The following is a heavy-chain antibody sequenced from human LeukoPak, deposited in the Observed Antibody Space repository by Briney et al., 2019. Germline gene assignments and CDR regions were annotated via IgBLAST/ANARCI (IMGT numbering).Heavy chain of an antibody. V-gene: IGHV1-69*04. CDR1: GGTFSSYA. J-gene: IGHJ4*02. CDR3: AKIVDDRITMVRGVTYLDY. Sequence: SVKVSCKASGGTFSSYAISWVRQAPGQGLEWMGRIIPILGIANYAQKFQGRVTITADKYTSTAYMELSSLRSEDTAVYYCAKIVDDRITMVRGVTYLDYWGQGTLVTVSS. D-gene: IGHD3-10*01. CDR2: IIPILGIA.